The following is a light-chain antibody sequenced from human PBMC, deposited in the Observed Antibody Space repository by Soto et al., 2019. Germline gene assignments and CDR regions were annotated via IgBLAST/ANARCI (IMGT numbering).Light chain of an antibody. J-gene: IGLJ2*01. V-gene: IGLV2-8*01. Sequence: QSVLTQPPSASGSPGQSVTISCTGTSSVVGGYNYVSWYQQHPGKAPKLMISEVNKRPSGVPDRFSGSKSGNTASLTVSGLQAEDEADYYCCSYAGSNNLVFGGGPKLIVL. CDR1: SSVVGGYNY. CDR3: CSYAGSNNLV. CDR2: EVN.